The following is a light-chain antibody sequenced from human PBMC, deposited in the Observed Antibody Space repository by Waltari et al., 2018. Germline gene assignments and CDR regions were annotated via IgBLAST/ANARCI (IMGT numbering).Light chain of an antibody. J-gene: IGKJ1*01. CDR1: QNIWKF. CDR2: AAS. V-gene: IGKV1-39*01. Sequence: DIQLTQSPSSLSASLEDRVVVTCRSSQNIWKFLNWYQQRPGTAPKLLIFAASSLRSAVPPRISGSGSGTDFTLTITSLEPEDFATYYCQQTYSAPGTFGQGTRVEIK. CDR3: QQTYSAPGT.